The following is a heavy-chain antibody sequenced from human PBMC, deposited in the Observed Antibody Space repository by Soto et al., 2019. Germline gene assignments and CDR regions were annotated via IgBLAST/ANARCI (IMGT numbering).Heavy chain of an antibody. CDR3: ASDAYGMDV. V-gene: IGHV4-30-2*01. J-gene: IGHJ6*02. Sequence: LSLTCAVSGGSISSGGYSWSWIRQPPGKGLEWIGYIYHSGSTYYNPSLKSRVTISVDRSKNQFSLKLSSVTAADTAVYYCASDAYGMDVWGQGTTVTVSS. CDR2: IYHSGST. CDR1: GGSISSGGYS.